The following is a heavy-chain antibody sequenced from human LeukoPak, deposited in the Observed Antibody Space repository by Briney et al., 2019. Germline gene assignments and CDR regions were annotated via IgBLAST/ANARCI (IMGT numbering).Heavy chain of an antibody. CDR1: GGSISSYY. Sequence: SETLSLTCTVSGGSISSYYWSWIRQPAGQGLEWIGRIYTSESTNYNPSLKSRVTMSIDTSKNQFSLNLTSVTAADTAVYYCARDCSGGSCYSQFDPWGQGTLVTVSS. CDR3: ARDCSGGSCYSQFDP. D-gene: IGHD2-15*01. CDR2: IYTSEST. J-gene: IGHJ5*02. V-gene: IGHV4-4*07.